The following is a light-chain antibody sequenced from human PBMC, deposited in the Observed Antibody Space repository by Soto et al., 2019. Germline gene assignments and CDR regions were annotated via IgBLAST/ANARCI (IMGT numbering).Light chain of an antibody. J-gene: IGKJ1*01. CDR2: DAS. V-gene: IGKV1-5*01. Sequence: DIHLTQSPSTLSASVGDRVTITCRASQTISHWLAWYQQKPGKAPKLLIFDASNLENGVPSRFSGSGSGTEFTRTITGLQPDDFATYYCQQYNTYWTFGQGTKVEI. CDR1: QTISHW. CDR3: QQYNTYWT.